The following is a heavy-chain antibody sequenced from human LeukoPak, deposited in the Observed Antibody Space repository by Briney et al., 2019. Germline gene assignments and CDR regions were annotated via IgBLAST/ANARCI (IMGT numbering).Heavy chain of an antibody. CDR2: INPSCGST. CDR3: ARGASVVTPIDY. V-gene: IGHV1-46*01. Sequence: ASVKVSCKASGYTFTSDYMHWVRQAPGQGLELMGIINPSCGSTSYAQKFQSRVTMTRDTSTSTVYMELSRLRSEHTAVYYCARGASVVTPIDYWGQGTLVTVSS. CDR1: GYTFTSDY. D-gene: IGHD4-23*01. J-gene: IGHJ4*02.